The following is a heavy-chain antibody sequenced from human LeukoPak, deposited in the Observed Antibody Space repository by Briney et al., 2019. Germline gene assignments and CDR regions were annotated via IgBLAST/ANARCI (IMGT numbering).Heavy chain of an antibody. J-gene: IGHJ6*03. CDR2: IYHSGST. CDR3: ARDRKYYYHMDV. D-gene: IGHD1-14*01. CDR1: GGSISSGTYY. Sequence: SESLSLTCTVSGGSISSGTYYWAWIRQPPGKGLEWIGTIYHSGSTYYNPSLKSRVTISVDTSKNQFSLNLTSLTAADTAIYYCARDRKYYYHMDVWGKGTTVTVSS. V-gene: IGHV4-39*07.